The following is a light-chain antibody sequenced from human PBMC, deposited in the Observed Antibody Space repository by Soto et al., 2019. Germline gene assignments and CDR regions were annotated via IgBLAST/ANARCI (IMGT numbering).Light chain of an antibody. Sequence: QSVLTQPASVSGSPGQSITISCTGTNSDVGSYNLVSWYQHHPGKAPKLMVYEGSRRPSGVSNRFSGSKSGNTVSLTISGLQAEDEADYFCCSYAGTSGAHWVFGGGTQLTVL. J-gene: IGLJ3*02. CDR1: NSDVGSYNL. CDR2: EGS. V-gene: IGLV2-23*01. CDR3: CSYAGTSGAHWV.